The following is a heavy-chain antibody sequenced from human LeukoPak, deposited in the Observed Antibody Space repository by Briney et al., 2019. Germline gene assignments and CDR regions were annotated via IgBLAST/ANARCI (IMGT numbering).Heavy chain of an antibody. D-gene: IGHD3-22*01. V-gene: IGHV4-61*08. J-gene: IGHJ3*02. CDR1: GGSISSGGYS. Sequence: PSETLSLTCAVSGGSISSGGYSWSWIRQPPGKGLEWIGYIYYSGSTNYNPSLKSRVTISVDTSKNQFSLKPSSVTAADTAVYYCARDLETMRGKAFDIWGQGTMVTVSS. CDR3: ARDLETMRGKAFDI. CDR2: IYYSGST.